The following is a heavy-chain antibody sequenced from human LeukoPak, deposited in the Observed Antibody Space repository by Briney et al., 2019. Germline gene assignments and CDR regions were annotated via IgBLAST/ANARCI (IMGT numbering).Heavy chain of an antibody. V-gene: IGHV3-7*01. J-gene: IGHJ6*03. Sequence: GGSLRLSCVVSGVTITGYWMSWVRQAPGKGLEWVANIKQDGSEKNYVDAVKGRFTISRDNAKKSVYLQMNSLRAEDTAVYYCARVQLTIFGAPPAIYYYYMDVWGKGTTVTVSS. CDR3: ARVQLTIFGAPPAIYYYYMDV. D-gene: IGHD3-3*01. CDR1: GVTITGYW. CDR2: IKQDGSEK.